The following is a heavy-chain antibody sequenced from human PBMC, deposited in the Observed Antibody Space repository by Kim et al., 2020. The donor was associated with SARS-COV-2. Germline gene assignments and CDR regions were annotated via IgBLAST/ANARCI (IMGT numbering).Heavy chain of an antibody. J-gene: IGHJ2*01. CDR1: GGSISSSSSY. Sequence: SETLSLTCTVSGGSISSSSSYWGWIRQPPGKGLEWIGSIYYSGSTFYNPSLKSRVTISVDTSKNQFSLKLSSVTAADTAVYYCGRHGTSGRRYFDLWGRGTLVTVSS. D-gene: IGHD6-19*01. CDR2: IYYSGST. CDR3: GRHGTSGRRYFDL. V-gene: IGHV4-39*01.